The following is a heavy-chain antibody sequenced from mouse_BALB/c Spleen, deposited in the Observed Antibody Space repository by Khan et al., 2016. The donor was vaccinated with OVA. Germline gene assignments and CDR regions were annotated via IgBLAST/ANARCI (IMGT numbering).Heavy chain of an antibody. Sequence: EVKLLESGPGLVKPSQSLSLTCTVTGYSITSDYAWNWIRQFPGNKLEWMGYISYSGSTSYNPSLKSRISNTRDTSKNQFFLQLNYVTTEDTATYYCARSIMANWGQGTTLTVSS. CDR1: GYSITSDYA. CDR3: ARSIMAN. CDR2: ISYSGST. V-gene: IGHV3-2*02. J-gene: IGHJ2*01.